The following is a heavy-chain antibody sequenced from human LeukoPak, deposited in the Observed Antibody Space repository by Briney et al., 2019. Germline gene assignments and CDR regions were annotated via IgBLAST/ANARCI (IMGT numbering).Heavy chain of an antibody. J-gene: IGHJ4*02. D-gene: IGHD3-10*01. CDR3: AKDRGSPEFYGSGRKIEGYFDY. CDR2: ISYDGSNK. Sequence: PGRALRLSCAASGFTFSSYGMHWVRQAPGKGLEWVAVISYDGSNKYYADSVKGRFTISRDNSKNTLYLQMNSLRAEDTAVYYCAKDRGSPEFYGSGRKIEGYFDYWGQGTLVTVSS. V-gene: IGHV3-30*18. CDR1: GFTFSSYG.